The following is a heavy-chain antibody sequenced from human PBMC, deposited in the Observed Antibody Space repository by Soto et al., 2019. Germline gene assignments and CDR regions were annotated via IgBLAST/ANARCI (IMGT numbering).Heavy chain of an antibody. Sequence: QVQLQESGPGLVKPSETLSLTCTVSGGSISSYYWSWIRQPAGKGLEWIGRIYTSGSTNYNPSLKSRVTMSVDTSKNQFSLKLSSVTAADTAVYYCARGVVVVVAATNYYYYGMDVWGQGATVTVSS. D-gene: IGHD2-15*01. CDR1: GGSISSYY. V-gene: IGHV4-4*07. J-gene: IGHJ6*02. CDR3: ARGVVVVVAATNYYYYGMDV. CDR2: IYTSGST.